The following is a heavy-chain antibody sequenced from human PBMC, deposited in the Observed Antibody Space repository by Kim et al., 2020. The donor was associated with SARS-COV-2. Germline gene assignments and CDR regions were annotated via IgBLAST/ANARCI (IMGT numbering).Heavy chain of an antibody. CDR3: ARGSNLVRGYYGMDV. J-gene: IGHJ6*02. CDR2: IYHSGST. Sequence: SETLSLTCAVSGGSISSSNWWSWVRQPPGKGLEWIGEIYHSGSTNYNPSLESRVTISVDKSKNQFSLKLSSVTAADTAVYYCARGSNLVRGYYGMDVWGQGTTVTVSS. D-gene: IGHD1-26*01. V-gene: IGHV4-4*02. CDR1: GGSISSSNW.